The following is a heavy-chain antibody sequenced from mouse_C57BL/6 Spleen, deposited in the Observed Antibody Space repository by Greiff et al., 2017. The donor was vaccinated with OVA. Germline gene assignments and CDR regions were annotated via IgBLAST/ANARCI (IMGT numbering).Heavy chain of an antibody. J-gene: IGHJ2*01. Sequence: EVKLVESGGGLVKPGGSLKLSCAASGFTFSDYGMHWVRQAPEQGLEWVAYISSGSSTIYYADTVKGRFTISRDNAKNTLFLQMTSLTSEDTAMYYCARGLPVGYFDYWGQGTTLTVSS. V-gene: IGHV5-17*01. CDR3: ARGLPVGYFDY. CDR1: GFTFSDYG. CDR2: ISSGSSTI. D-gene: IGHD3-3*01.